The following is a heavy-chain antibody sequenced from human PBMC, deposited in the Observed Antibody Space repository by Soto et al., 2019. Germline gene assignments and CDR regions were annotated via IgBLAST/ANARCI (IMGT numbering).Heavy chain of an antibody. Sequence: ASVKVSCKASGYTFTSYYMHWVRQAPGQGLEWMGIINPSGGSTSYAQKFQGRVTMTRNTSTSTAYMELSSLRSEDTAVYYCARAGGYCTNGVCYAIYFDYWGQGTLVTVSS. CDR2: INPSGGST. CDR1: GYTFTSYY. CDR3: ARAGGYCTNGVCYAIYFDY. D-gene: IGHD2-8*01. V-gene: IGHV1-46*01. J-gene: IGHJ4*02.